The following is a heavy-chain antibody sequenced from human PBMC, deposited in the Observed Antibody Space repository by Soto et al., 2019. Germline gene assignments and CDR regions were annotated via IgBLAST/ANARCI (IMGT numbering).Heavy chain of an antibody. CDR3: ARSSGGNFGIIIEGTNWFAA. J-gene: IGHJ5*02. CDR2: INPHGGST. V-gene: IGHV1-46*01. CDR1: RDTFTSYY. Sequence: ASVKVSCKAPRDTFTSYYINWVRQAPGQGLEWIGVINPHGGSTVYAQKFQGRVTMTRDTSASKVYMELSSLRSEDTAVYYCARSSGGNFGIIIEGTNWFAAWGQGTLVTVSS. D-gene: IGHD1-26*01.